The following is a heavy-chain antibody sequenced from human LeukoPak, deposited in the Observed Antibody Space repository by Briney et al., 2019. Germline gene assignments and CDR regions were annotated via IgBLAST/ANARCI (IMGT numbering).Heavy chain of an antibody. CDR1: GGPVSSYQ. CDR2: IYTSGST. J-gene: IGHJ4*02. V-gene: IGHV4-4*09. Sequence: ATLSLTCTLPGGPVSSYQWSWIRQPPGKGLEWIEYIYTSGSTNYNPSLKSRVTISVDTSKNQFSLKLTSVTAADTAVYYCATSHSGTYTLFDYWGQGTLVSVSS. D-gene: IGHD1-26*01. CDR3: ATSHSGTYTLFDY.